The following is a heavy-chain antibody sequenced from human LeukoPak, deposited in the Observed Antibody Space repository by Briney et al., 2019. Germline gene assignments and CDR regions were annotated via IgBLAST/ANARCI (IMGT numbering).Heavy chain of an antibody. D-gene: IGHD3-10*01. CDR3: ARDRGYYYMDV. CDR2: ISSSGSTI. CDR1: GFTFSSYE. V-gene: IGHV3-48*03. Sequence: GGSLRLSCAASGFTFSSYEMNWVRQAPGKGLQWVSYISSSGSTIYYADSVKGRFTISRDNAKNSLYLQMNSLRAEDTAVYYCARDRGYYYMDVWGKGTTVTVSS. J-gene: IGHJ6*03.